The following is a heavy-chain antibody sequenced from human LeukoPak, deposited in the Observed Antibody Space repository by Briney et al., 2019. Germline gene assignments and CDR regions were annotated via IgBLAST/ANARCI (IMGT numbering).Heavy chain of an antibody. CDR2: IYYSGST. CDR3: ARRRGGSRFAFDI. CDR1: GGSISSSSYY. D-gene: IGHD2-15*01. V-gene: IGHV4-39*01. Sequence: SETLSLTCTVSGGSISSSSYYWGWIRQPPGKGLEWIGSIYYSGSTYYNPSLKSRVTISVDTSKNQFSLKLSSVTAADTAVYYCARRRGGSRFAFDIWGQGQWSPSLQ. J-gene: IGHJ3*02.